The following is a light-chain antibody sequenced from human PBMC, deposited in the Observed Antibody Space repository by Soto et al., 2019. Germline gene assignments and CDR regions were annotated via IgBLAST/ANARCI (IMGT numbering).Light chain of an antibody. CDR2: EVS. CDR3: SSYTSSSTPVV. J-gene: IGLJ2*01. CDR1: SSDVGSYNR. Sequence: QSALTQPPSVSGSPGQSVTISCTGTSSDVGSYNRVSWYQQPPGTAPKLMIYEVSNRPSGVPDRFSGSKSGNTASLTISGLQAEDEADYYCSSYTSSSTPVVFGGGTTLTVL. V-gene: IGLV2-18*02.